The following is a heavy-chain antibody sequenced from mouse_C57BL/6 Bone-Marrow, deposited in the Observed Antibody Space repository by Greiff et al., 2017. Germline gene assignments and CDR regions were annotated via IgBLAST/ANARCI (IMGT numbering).Heavy chain of an antibody. V-gene: IGHV1-52*01. D-gene: IGHD4-1*01. J-gene: IGHJ4*01. CDR3: ARGGTNWGYYYAMDY. CDR2: IDPSDSAT. Sequence: QVQLQQPGAELVRPGSSVTLSCKASGYTFTSYWMHWVKQRPIQGLEWIGNIDPSDSATHYNQKFKDKATLTVDKSSSTAYMQLSSLTSEDSAVYYCARGGTNWGYYYAMDYWGQGTSVTVSS. CDR1: GYTFTSYW.